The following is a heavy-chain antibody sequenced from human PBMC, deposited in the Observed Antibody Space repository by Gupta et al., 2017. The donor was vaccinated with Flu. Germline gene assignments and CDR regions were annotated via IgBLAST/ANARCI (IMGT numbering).Heavy chain of an antibody. D-gene: IGHD2-2*01. CDR2: IRSKANSYAT. J-gene: IGHJ5*02. Sequence: EVQPVESGGGLVQPGGSLKLSCAASGFPFRGSAMHWLRQASGKGLEWVGRIRSKANSYATAYAASVKGRFTISRDDSKNTAYLQMNSLKTEDTAVYYCTPGRDIVVVPAATGQYNWFDPWGQGTLVTVSS. CDR1: GFPFRGSA. V-gene: IGHV3-73*01. CDR3: TPGRDIVVVPAATGQYNWFDP.